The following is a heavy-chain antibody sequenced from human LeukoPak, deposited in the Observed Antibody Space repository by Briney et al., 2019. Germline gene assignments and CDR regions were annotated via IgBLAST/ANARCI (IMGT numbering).Heavy chain of an antibody. Sequence: SETLSLTCTVSGGSISSSSYYWGWIRQPPGKGLEWIGSIYYSGSTYYNPSLKSRVTISVDTSKNQFSLKLSSVTAADTAVYYCARSYRYNWFDPWGQGTLVTVSS. CDR1: GGSISSSSYY. D-gene: IGHD4-11*01. CDR3: ARSYRYNWFDP. J-gene: IGHJ5*02. V-gene: IGHV4-39*07. CDR2: IYYSGST.